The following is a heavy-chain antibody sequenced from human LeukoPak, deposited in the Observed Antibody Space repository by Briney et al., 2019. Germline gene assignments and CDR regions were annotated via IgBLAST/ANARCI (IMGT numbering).Heavy chain of an antibody. Sequence: GGSLRLSCAASGFTVITNDMTWVRQAPGKGLEWVPVLYSDGNTKYADSVQGRFAISRDNSKNTLYLEMNSLSPDDTAVYYCARGVEPLAANTLAYWGQGTLVTVSS. CDR2: LYSDGNT. D-gene: IGHD1-14*01. J-gene: IGHJ4*02. CDR3: ARGVEPLAANTLAY. V-gene: IGHV3-53*01. CDR1: GFTVITND.